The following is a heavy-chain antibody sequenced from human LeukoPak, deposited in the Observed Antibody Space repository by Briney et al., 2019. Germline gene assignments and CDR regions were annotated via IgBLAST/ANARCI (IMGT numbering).Heavy chain of an antibody. Sequence: PSETLSLTCTVSGGSISSYYWSWIRQPPGKGLEWIGYIYYSGSTNYNPSLKSRVTISVDTSKNQFSLKLSSVTAADTAVYYCARGRYYDYVWGSYRDLSYFDYWGQGTLVTVSS. CDR2: IYYSGST. D-gene: IGHD3-16*02. CDR1: GGSISSYY. J-gene: IGHJ4*02. CDR3: ARGRYYDYVWGSYRDLSYFDY. V-gene: IGHV4-59*01.